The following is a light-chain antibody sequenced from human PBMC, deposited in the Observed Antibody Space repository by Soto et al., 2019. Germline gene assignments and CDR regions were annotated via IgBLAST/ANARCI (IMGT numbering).Light chain of an antibody. Sequence: EIVLTQSPGTLSLTPGERATLSCRASQGLSSSNLAWYQQKPGQAPRLLIYGASSRATGIPDRFSGSGSGTDFTLTISRLEPEDFAVYYCQQCGSSPLAFGQGTKVEIK. CDR2: GAS. J-gene: IGKJ1*01. CDR3: QQCGSSPLA. CDR1: QGLSSSN. V-gene: IGKV3-20*01.